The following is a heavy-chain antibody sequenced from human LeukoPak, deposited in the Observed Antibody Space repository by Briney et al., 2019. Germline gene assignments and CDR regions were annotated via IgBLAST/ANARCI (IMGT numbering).Heavy chain of an antibody. V-gene: IGHV1-2*02. D-gene: IGHD2-15*01. CDR2: INPNSGGT. Sequence: ASVKVSCKASGYTFTDYYMHWVRQAPGQGLEWMAWINPNSGGTNHAQKFQGRVTVTRDTYISTAYMELSSLRSDDTAVYYCARDGGGFDISGQGTMVTVSS. J-gene: IGHJ3*02. CDR3: ARDGGGFDI. CDR1: GYTFTDYY.